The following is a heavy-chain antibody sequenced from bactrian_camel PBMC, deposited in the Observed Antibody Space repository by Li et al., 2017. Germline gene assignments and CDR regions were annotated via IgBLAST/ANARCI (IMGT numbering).Heavy chain of an antibody. J-gene: IGHJ4*01. Sequence: LVESGGGSVQAGGSLRLSCSAKEGDTYSHHSLTWFRQPPGKERDPEREGVAATYTGGGSTWYADSVKGRFTISYDNAKNTMSLQMNSLKPEDSAMYYCAAHFGGRYYCGLRSPHYTNWGQGTQVTVS. CDR3: AAHFGGRYYCGLRSPHYTN. D-gene: IGHD2*01. CDR2: TYTGGGST. CDR1: EGDTYSHHS. V-gene: IGHV3S31*01.